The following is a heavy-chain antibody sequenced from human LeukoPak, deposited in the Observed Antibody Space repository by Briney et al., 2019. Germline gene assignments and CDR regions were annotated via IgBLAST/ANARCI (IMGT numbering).Heavy chain of an antibody. V-gene: IGHV3-7*01. CDR1: RLSFSGQW. D-gene: IGHD1-20*01. J-gene: IGHJ4*02. Sequence: PGGSLRLSCAASRLSFSGQWMNWVRQAPGQGLEWVAHINYDGSEKYYADSVKGRFTISREDAKNSLSLQMDNVRAEDTAVYYCAYSNNLNYWGQGTLVTVSS. CDR2: INYDGSEK. CDR3: AYSNNLNY.